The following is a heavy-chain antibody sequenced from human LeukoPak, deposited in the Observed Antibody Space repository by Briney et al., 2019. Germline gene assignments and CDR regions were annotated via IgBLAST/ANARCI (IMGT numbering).Heavy chain of an antibody. CDR2: IYYSGST. V-gene: IGHV4-59*13. D-gene: IGHD2-2*01. Sequence: SETLSLTGTVSGGPFSSYYWGWFGKPPGKGLEGFGFIYYSGSTNYNLSLKRRVTISVDTSKNQFSLKLSSVTAADTAVFYCARSSCSDTSCWRGYFDYWGQGTLVTVSS. J-gene: IGHJ4*02. CDR3: ARSSCSDTSCWRGYFDY. CDR1: GGPFSSYY.